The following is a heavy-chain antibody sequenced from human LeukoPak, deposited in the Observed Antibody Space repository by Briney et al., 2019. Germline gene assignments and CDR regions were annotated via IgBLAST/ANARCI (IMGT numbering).Heavy chain of an antibody. Sequence: GGSLRLSCAASGFTFSSYWMNWVRQAPGKGLEWVASINQDGSVKYYVDSVKGRFTISRDNAKNSLYLQMNSLRVEDTAVYNCARDFSDYWGQGTLVTVSS. V-gene: IGHV3-7*01. CDR1: GFTFSSYW. CDR3: ARDFSDY. CDR2: INQDGSVK. J-gene: IGHJ4*02.